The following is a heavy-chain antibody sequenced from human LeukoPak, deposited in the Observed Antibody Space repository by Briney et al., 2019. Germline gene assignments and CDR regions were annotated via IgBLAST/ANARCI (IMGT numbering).Heavy chain of an antibody. V-gene: IGHV3-30*18. Sequence: PGRSLRLSCAASGFTFSSYSMHWVRQAPGKGLEWVAVISHDGTNQYYADSVKGRFTISRDNSKNTLYVQMNSLRAEDTAVYYCAKDVDPFGSGSYVEGFDYWGQGTLVTVSS. CDR2: ISHDGTNQ. CDR1: GFTFSSYS. CDR3: AKDVDPFGSGSYVEGFDY. J-gene: IGHJ4*02. D-gene: IGHD3-10*01.